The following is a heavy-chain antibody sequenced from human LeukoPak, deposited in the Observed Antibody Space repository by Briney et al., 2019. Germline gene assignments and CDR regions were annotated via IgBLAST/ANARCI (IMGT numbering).Heavy chain of an antibody. Sequence: SETLSLTCTVSGGSISSYYWSWIRQPPGKGLEWIGGIYYSGSTNYNPSLKSRVTISVYTSKNQFSLKLSSVTAADPAVYYCARGSSSSVFYYYYGMDVWGQGTTVTVSS. J-gene: IGHJ6*02. V-gene: IGHV4-59*01. CDR1: GGSISSYY. D-gene: IGHD6-6*01. CDR2: IYYSGST. CDR3: ARGSSSSVFYYYYGMDV.